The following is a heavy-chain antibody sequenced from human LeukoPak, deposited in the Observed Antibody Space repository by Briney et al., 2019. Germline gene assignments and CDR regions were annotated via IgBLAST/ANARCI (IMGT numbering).Heavy chain of an antibody. J-gene: IGHJ4*02. V-gene: IGHV3-30-3*01. CDR3: ARVARYRVFDY. CDR2: ISYDGSNK. CDR1: GFTFSSYA. Sequence: GGSLRLSCAASGFTFSSYAMHWVRQAPGKGLEWVAVISYDGSNKYYADSVKGRFTISRDNSKNTLYLQMNSLRAEDTAVYYCARVARYRVFDYWGQGTLVTVSS. D-gene: IGHD1-1*01.